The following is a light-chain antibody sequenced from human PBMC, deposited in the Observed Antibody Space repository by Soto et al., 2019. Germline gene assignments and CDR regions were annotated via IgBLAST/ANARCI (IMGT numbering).Light chain of an antibody. CDR1: QHIFSW. Sequence: DIQMSQSPSSVSASVGDRVTITCRASQHIFSWLAWYQQKPGRAPKLLIYAASNLQSGVPSRFSGSGSGTDFTLTINSLQPEDFATYYCQQAHSFPVTFGQGTRLEIK. J-gene: IGKJ5*01. CDR2: AAS. CDR3: QQAHSFPVT. V-gene: IGKV1-12*01.